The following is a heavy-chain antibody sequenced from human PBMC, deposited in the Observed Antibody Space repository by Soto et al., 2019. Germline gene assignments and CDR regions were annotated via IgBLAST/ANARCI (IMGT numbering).Heavy chain of an antibody. CDR1: GGSISTGAYF. V-gene: IGHV4-30-4*01. J-gene: IGHJ5*02. CDR2: IHHSGSA. CDR3: ALKRGQDFWSGSPRIDP. D-gene: IGHD3-3*01. Sequence: QMHLQESGPGLVKPSETLSLTCTVSGGSISTGAYFWSWIRQLPGQGLEWIGYIHHSGSAHYNPSPKRRINISADTAEIQFSLRLTSVTAADTAVYYCALKRGQDFWSGSPRIDPWGQGTLVTVSS.